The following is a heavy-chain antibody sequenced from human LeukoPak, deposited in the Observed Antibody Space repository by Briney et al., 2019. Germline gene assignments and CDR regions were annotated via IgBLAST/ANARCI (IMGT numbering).Heavy chain of an antibody. Sequence: GGSLRLSCAASGFTFSSYWMSWVRQAPGKGLEWVANIKQDGSEKYYVNSVKGRFTISRDNAKNSLYLQMNSLRAEDTAVYYCAREVDGYVLNDAFDIWGQGTMVTVSS. J-gene: IGHJ3*02. V-gene: IGHV3-7*01. CDR3: AREVDGYVLNDAFDI. CDR2: IKQDGSEK. D-gene: IGHD5-24*01. CDR1: GFTFSSYW.